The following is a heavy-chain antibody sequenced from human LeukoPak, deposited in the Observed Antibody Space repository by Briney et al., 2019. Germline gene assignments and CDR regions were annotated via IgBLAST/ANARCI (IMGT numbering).Heavy chain of an antibody. CDR1: GFTFSSYA. V-gene: IGHV3-23*01. D-gene: IGHD1-7*01. Sequence: GGSLRLSCAASGFTFSSYAMSWVRQAPGKGLEWVSAISGGGDSTYYVDSVKGRFTISRDNSKNTLYLQMNSLRVEDTAVYYCAKGTGTTPYYYGMDVWGQGTTVTVFS. CDR2: ISGGGDST. CDR3: AKGTGTTPYYYGMDV. J-gene: IGHJ6*02.